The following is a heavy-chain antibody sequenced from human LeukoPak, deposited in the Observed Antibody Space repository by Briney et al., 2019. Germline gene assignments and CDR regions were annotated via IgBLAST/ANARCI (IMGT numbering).Heavy chain of an antibody. D-gene: IGHD3-22*01. J-gene: IGHJ3*02. V-gene: IGHV3-48*02. CDR1: EFTFSSYS. CDR2: ISSSSSTI. CDR3: ARDQTPHYYDSSGYYRNDAFDI. Sequence: PGGSLRLSCAASEFTFSSYSMNWVRQAPGKGLEWVSYISSSSSTIYYADSVKCRFTISRDNDKNSLYLQMNSLRDEDTAVYYCARDQTPHYYDSSGYYRNDAFDIWGQGTMVTVSS.